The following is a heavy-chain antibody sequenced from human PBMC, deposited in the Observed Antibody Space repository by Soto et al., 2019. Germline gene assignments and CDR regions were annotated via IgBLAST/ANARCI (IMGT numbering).Heavy chain of an antibody. V-gene: IGHV4-59*01. CDR1: GGSISSYY. CDR2: IYYSGST. CDR3: ATYSSVWLLPDASDF. D-gene: IGHD6-19*01. Sequence: SETLSLTCTVSGGSISSYYWSWIRQPPGKGLEWIGYIYYSGSTNYNPSLKSRVTISVDTSKNQFSLKLSSVTAADTAVYYCATYSSVWLLPDASDFWGPGTMVTVS. J-gene: IGHJ3*01.